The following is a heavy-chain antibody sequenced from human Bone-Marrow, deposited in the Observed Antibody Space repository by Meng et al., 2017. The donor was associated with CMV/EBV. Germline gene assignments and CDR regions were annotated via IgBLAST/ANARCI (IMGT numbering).Heavy chain of an antibody. Sequence: SCAISGDSVSDNHAAWNWIRQSPSRGLEWLGRTYYKSKWYSDYAVSVKSRITINPDTSKNQFSLHLKSVTPEDTAVYYRARVRYSVITHYYYRMDVWGQGTTVTVSS. CDR1: GDSVSDNHAA. D-gene: IGHD3-9*01. CDR3: ARVRYSVITHYYYRMDV. J-gene: IGHJ6*02. V-gene: IGHV6-1*01. CDR2: TYYKSKWYS.